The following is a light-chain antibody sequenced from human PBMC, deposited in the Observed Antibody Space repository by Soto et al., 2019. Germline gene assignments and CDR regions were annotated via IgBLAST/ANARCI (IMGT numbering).Light chain of an antibody. J-gene: IGKJ2*01. Sequence: EIVLTQSPGTLSLSPGERATLSCRASQSVSSRYLAGYQQKPGQAPRLLIYGASSRATGIPDRFSGSGAGKDFTLTISRLEPEDFAVYYCQQYGSSSYTFGQGTKLEIK. V-gene: IGKV3-20*01. CDR2: GAS. CDR1: QSVSSRY. CDR3: QQYGSSSYT.